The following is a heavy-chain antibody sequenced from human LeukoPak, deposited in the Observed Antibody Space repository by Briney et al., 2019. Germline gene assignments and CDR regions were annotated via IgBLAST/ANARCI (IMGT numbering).Heavy chain of an antibody. J-gene: IGHJ5*02. CDR1: GGSISSYY. CDR3: ARGPANYDFWSGYSYNWFDP. Sequence: SETLSLTCTVSGGSISSYYWSWIRQPPGKGLEWIGYIYYSGSTNYNPSLKSRVTISVDTSKNQFSLKLSSVTAADTAVYYCARGPANYDFWSGYSYNWFDPWGRGTLVTVSS. D-gene: IGHD3-3*01. V-gene: IGHV4-59*01. CDR2: IYYSGST.